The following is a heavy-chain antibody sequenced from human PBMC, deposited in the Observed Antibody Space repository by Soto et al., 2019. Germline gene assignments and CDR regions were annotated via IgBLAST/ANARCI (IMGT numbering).Heavy chain of an antibody. CDR1: GGTFSSYA. V-gene: IGHV1-69*12. Sequence: QVQLVQSGAAVKKPGSSVKVSCKASGGTFSSYAISWVRQAPGQGLEWMGGIIPIFGTANYAQKFQGRVTITADESTSTAYMELSSLRSEDTAVYYCACYYDSSGYYYSFMYYFDYWGQGTLVTVSS. D-gene: IGHD3-22*01. CDR2: IIPIFGTA. CDR3: ACYYDSSGYYYSFMYYFDY. J-gene: IGHJ4*02.